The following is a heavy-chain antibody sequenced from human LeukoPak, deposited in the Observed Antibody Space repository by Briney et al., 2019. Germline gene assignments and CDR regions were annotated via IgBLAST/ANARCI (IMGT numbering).Heavy chain of an antibody. CDR2: INPIFGTA. CDR3: ARAPRIVDTWFDP. D-gene: IGHD2-15*01. CDR1: GCTFSSYA. J-gene: IGHJ5*02. Sequence: SVKVSCKASGCTFSSYAISWVRQAPGQGLEWMGGINPIFGTANYAQKFQGRVTMTADASTSTAYMELSSLRSEDTAVYYCARAPRIVDTWFDPWGEGTLVTVSS. V-gene: IGHV1-69*13.